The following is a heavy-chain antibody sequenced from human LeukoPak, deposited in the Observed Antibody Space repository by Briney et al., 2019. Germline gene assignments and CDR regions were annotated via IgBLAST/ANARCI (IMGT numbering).Heavy chain of an antibody. D-gene: IGHD3-10*01. V-gene: IGHV5-51*01. CDR2: IYAGDSDI. Sequence: GESLKISCKGSGYRFTSYWIGWVRQMPGKGLEWMGIIYAGDSDIRYSPSFEGQVTISVDKSTTTAYLQWSSLKASDSAIYYCARLGVMVRGASDQITAFDIWGQGTLVTISS. CDR3: ARLGVMVRGASDQITAFDI. J-gene: IGHJ3*02. CDR1: GYRFTSYW.